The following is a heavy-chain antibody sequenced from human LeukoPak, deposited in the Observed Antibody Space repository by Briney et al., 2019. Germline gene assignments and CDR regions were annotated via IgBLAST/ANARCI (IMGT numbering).Heavy chain of an antibody. V-gene: IGHV4-34*01. J-gene: IGHJ4*02. Sequence: GSLRLSCAASGFTFSSYSMNWIRQPPGKGLEWIGEINHSGSTNYNPSLKSRVTISVDTSKNQFSLKLSSVTAADTAVYYCARGVLRYSDDLGYWGQGTLVTVFS. CDR3: ARGVLRYSDDLGY. D-gene: IGHD3-9*01. CDR2: INHSGST. CDR1: GFTFSSYS.